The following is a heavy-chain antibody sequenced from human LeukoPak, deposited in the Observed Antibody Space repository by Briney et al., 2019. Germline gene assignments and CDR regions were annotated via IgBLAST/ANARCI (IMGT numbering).Heavy chain of an antibody. CDR3: ARDGSGWPSTAFDY. D-gene: IGHD6-19*01. Sequence: ASVKVSCKVSGYTFTSYYIHWVRQAPGQGLEWVGIINPSGGGTSYAQKFQGRVTMTRDTSTTTVYMELSSLRSEDTAVYYCARDGSGWPSTAFDYWGQGTLVTVSS. CDR1: GYTFTSYY. V-gene: IGHV1-46*01. J-gene: IGHJ4*02. CDR2: INPSGGGT.